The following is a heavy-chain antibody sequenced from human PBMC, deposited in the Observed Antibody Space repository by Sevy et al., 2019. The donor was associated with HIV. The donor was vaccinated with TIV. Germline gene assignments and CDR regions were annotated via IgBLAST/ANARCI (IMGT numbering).Heavy chain of an antibody. CDR1: GGSFSGYY. CDR2: INHRGST. V-gene: IGHV4-34*01. J-gene: IGHJ3*02. D-gene: IGHD3-10*01. CDR3: ARSGGKRHAFDI. Sequence: SETLSLTCAVYGGSFSGYYWSWIRQPPGKGLEWIGEINHRGSTNYNPSLKSRVTISVDTSKNQFSLKLSSVTAADTAVYYCARSGGKRHAFDIWGQGTMVTVSS.